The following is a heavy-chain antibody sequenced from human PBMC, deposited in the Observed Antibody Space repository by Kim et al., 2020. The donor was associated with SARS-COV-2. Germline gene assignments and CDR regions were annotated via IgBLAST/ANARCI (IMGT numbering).Heavy chain of an antibody. Sequence: ADSVKGRFTSARDNSKNSLYLQMNSLRTEDTALYYCAKCANRGYSYGYDYWGQGTLVTVSS. J-gene: IGHJ4*02. V-gene: IGHV3-43*01. CDR3: AKCANRGYSYGYDY. D-gene: IGHD5-18*01.